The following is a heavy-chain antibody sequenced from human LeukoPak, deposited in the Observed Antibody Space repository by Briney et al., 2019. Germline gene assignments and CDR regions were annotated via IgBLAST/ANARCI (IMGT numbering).Heavy chain of an antibody. CDR2: INSDGTIT. CDR1: GFTFSPYW. Sequence: PGGSLRLSCAASGFTFSPYWMHWVRQVPGKGLVWVSDINSDGTITHYADSVKGRFTVSRDNAQDTLYLQMNSLRAEDTAVYYCARGTALQDCWGQGTLVTVSS. D-gene: IGHD2-2*02. CDR3: ARGTALQDC. J-gene: IGHJ4*02. V-gene: IGHV3-74*01.